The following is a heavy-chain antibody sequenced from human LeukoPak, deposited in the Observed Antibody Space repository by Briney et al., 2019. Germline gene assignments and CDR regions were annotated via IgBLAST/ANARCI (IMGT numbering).Heavy chain of an antibody. CDR3: ARDGVVSILFDY. CDR1: GYTFTSYG. V-gene: IGHV1-18*01. D-gene: IGHD5/OR15-5a*01. CDR2: ISAYNGNT. J-gene: IGHJ4*02. Sequence: GASVKVSCKASGYTFTSYGFSWVRQAPGQGLEWMGWISAYNGNTKYTQKFQGRVTMTTDTSTSTAYMELRSLRSDDTAVYYCARDGVVSILFDYWGQGTLVTVSS.